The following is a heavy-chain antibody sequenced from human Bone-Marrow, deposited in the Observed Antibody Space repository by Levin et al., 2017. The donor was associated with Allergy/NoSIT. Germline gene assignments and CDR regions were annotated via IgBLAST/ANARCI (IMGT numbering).Heavy chain of an antibody. Sequence: PGGSLRLSCAASGFTFDDYAMHWVRQAPGKGLEWVSGISWNSGSIGYADSVKGRFTISRDNAKNSLYLQMNSLRAEDTALYYCAKDTIAVAGVIDYWGQGTLVTVSS. D-gene: IGHD6-19*01. V-gene: IGHV3-9*01. CDR3: AKDTIAVAGVIDY. CDR1: GFTFDDYA. J-gene: IGHJ4*02. CDR2: ISWNSGSI.